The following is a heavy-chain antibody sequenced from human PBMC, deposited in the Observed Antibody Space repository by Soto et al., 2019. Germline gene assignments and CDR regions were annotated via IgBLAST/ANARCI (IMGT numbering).Heavy chain of an antibody. J-gene: IGHJ4*02. CDR3: ARVAGYGSGNRFFDN. Sequence: QVQLVQSGAEVTKPVASVKVSCKTSGYPFSTYGLSWVRQAPGQGLEWMGWSVANSGNRIYAQKFQGRVTMYTDRSTNTGYMELRSLTSDDSALYYCARVAGYGSGNRFFDNWGQGTLVTVS. V-gene: IGHV1-18*01. CDR1: GYPFSTYG. CDR2: SVANSGNR. D-gene: IGHD3-10*01.